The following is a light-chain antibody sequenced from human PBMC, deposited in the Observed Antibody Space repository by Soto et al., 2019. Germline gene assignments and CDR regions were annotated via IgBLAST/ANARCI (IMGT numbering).Light chain of an antibody. V-gene: IGKV3D-20*02. CDR2: DAS. CDR3: QQRSNWPLT. J-gene: IGKJ4*01. Sequence: EIVLTQSPGISSLSPGERASLSCGASQSISSSFLAWYQQRPGQPPRLLIHDASSRATGIPARFSGSGSGTDFTLTISSLEPEDFAVYYCQQRSNWPLTFGGGTKVDIK. CDR1: QSISSSF.